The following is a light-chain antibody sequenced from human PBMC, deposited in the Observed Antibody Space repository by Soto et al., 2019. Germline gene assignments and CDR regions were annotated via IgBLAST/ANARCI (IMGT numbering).Light chain of an antibody. V-gene: IGKV1D-12*01. CDR1: QGISAW. Sequence: DIQMTQSPSSVSASVGDRVTITCRASQGISAWLAWYQQKPGKAPKLLIYAASSLQSGVPSRFSGSGFGTDFTLTISSLQPEDFYCQQANSFPITFGQGTRLEIK. CDR2: AAS. J-gene: IGKJ5*01. CDR3: QQANSFPIT.